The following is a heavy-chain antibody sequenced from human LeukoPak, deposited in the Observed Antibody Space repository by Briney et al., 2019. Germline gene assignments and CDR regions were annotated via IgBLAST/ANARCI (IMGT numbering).Heavy chain of an antibody. J-gene: IGHJ3*02. D-gene: IGHD2-2*01. Sequence: GGSLRLSCAASGFTFSSYGMHWVRQAPGKGLEWVAVIWYDGSNKYYADSVKGRFTISRDNSKNTLYLQMNSLRVEDTAVYYCAKGGYCSSTSCRKTDAFDIWGQGTMVTVSS. V-gene: IGHV3-33*06. CDR2: IWYDGSNK. CDR3: AKGGYCSSTSCRKTDAFDI. CDR1: GFTFSSYG.